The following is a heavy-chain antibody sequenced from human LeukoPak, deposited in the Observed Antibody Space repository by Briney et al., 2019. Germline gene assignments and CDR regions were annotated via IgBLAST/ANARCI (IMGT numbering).Heavy chain of an antibody. CDR1: GFTFRNYG. Sequence: GGSLRLSCAASGFTFRNYGMSWVRPAPGKGLEWGSVVCDSGSSAYYADSVKGRFTISRDNSKNTLYLQMNSLRAEDTAVYYCAPDLRGAAWSLDYWGQGTLVTVSS. CDR3: APDLRGAAWSLDY. CDR2: VCDSGSSA. V-gene: IGHV3-23*01. J-gene: IGHJ4*02. D-gene: IGHD2-15*01.